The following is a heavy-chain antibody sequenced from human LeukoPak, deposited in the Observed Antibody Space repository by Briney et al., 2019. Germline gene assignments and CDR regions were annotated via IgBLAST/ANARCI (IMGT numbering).Heavy chain of an antibody. V-gene: IGHV4-31*03. D-gene: IGHD3-3*01. Sequence: KASETLSLTCTVSGGSISSGGYYWSWIRQHPGKGLGWIGYIYYSGSTYYNPSLKSRVTISVDTSKNQFSLKLSSVTAADTAVYYCARVVTIFGVVIIGGTHWFDPWGQGTLVTVSS. CDR2: IYYSGST. J-gene: IGHJ5*02. CDR1: GGSISSGGYY. CDR3: ARVVTIFGVVIIGGTHWFDP.